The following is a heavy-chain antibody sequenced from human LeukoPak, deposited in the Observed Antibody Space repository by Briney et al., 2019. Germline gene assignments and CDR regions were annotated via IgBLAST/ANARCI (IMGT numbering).Heavy chain of an antibody. V-gene: IGHV3-23*01. CDR1: GFTFSSYA. J-gene: IGHJ4*02. CDR3: AKASAGSSWYLGDDY. D-gene: IGHD6-13*01. CDR2: ISGSGGST. Sequence: PGGSLRLSCAASGFTFSSYAMSWVRQAPGKGLEWDSAISGSGGSTYYADSVKGRFTISRDNSKNTLYLQMNSLRAEDTAVYYCAKASAGSSWYLGDDYWGQGTLVTVS.